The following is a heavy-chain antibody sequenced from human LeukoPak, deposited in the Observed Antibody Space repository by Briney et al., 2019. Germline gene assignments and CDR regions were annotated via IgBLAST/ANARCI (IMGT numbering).Heavy chain of an antibody. CDR2: IIPILGIA. CDR3: GSRVPDSSGYYSFDY. J-gene: IGHJ4*02. CDR1: GGTFSSYA. Sequence: ASVKVSCKASGGTFSSYAISWVRQAPGQGLEWMGRIIPILGIANYAQKFQGRVTITADKSTSTAYMELSSLRSEDTAVYYCGSRVPDSSGYYSFDYWGQGTLVTVSS. V-gene: IGHV1-69*04. D-gene: IGHD3-22*01.